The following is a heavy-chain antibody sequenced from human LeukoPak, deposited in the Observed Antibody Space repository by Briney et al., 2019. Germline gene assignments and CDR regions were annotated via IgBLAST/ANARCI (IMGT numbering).Heavy chain of an antibody. D-gene: IGHD3-22*01. CDR3: ARAACDNSGYLTL. CDR2: IWYDGTNK. Sequence: PGGSLRLSCVASGFTFSSYGMHWVRQAPGKGLEWVAVIWYDGTNKYYADFVKGRFTISRDSSKNTLYLQMNSLRAEDTAVYYCARAACDNSGYLTLWGQGTLVTVSS. V-gene: IGHV3-33*01. J-gene: IGHJ4*02. CDR1: GFTFSSYG.